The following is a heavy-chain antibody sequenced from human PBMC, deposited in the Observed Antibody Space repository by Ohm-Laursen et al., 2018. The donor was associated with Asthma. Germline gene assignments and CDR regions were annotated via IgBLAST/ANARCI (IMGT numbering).Heavy chain of an antibody. J-gene: IGHJ4*02. CDR3: ARDVMEWYLPAFDF. V-gene: IGHV3-30*03. CDR1: GFTFSSFG. CDR2: GGSYYDGGLK. Sequence: SLRLSCAASGFTFSSFGMHWVRQAPGKGLGWVAVGGSYYDGGLKYYADSVNGRFTVSRDDSKNTLYLQMSSLRPDDTAVYYCARDVMEWYLPAFDFWGQGTLVTVSS. D-gene: IGHD3-3*01.